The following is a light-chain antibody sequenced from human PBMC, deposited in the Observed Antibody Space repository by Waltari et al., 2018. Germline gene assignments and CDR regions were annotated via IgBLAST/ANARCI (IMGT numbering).Light chain of an antibody. CDR3: SSYTITSTFV. Sequence: QSALAQPPSVSGSPGQSVTISCPGTSSDVGRYNRVPWYQQAPGSAPKLIIFAVTSRPSGVPDRFSGSKSDNTASLIISGLQAEDEADYYCSSYTITSTFVFGTGTKVSVL. V-gene: IGLV2-18*02. CDR1: SSDVGRYNR. J-gene: IGLJ1*01. CDR2: AVT.